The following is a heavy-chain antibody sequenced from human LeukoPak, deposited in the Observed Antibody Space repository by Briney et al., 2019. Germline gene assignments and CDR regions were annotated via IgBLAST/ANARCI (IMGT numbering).Heavy chain of an antibody. CDR1: GYIFTSNS. V-gene: IGHV1-18*04. CDR3: ARGEFYYDL. D-gene: IGHD3-16*01. Sequence: ASVKVSCKPSGYIFTSNSISWVRQAHGQGLEWMGWISTFNGYTNYAKNLQGRVTMTRDTSTRTVYMEMRNMRSDDTAVYYCARGEFYYDLWGQGTLVTVSS. J-gene: IGHJ4*02. CDR2: ISTFNGYT.